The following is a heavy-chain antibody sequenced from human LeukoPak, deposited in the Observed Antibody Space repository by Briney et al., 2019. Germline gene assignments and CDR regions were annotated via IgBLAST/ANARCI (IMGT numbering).Heavy chain of an antibody. Sequence: ASVRVSYKASGYTFTIYAMHWVRQAPGQRREGMGWINAGNGNTKYSQKFQGRVTITRDTSASTAYMELSSLRSEDTAVYYCARDFASEGYSYGSLYFDYWGQGTLVTVSS. CDR2: INAGNGNT. CDR3: ARDFASEGYSYGSLYFDY. J-gene: IGHJ4*02. D-gene: IGHD5-18*01. CDR1: GYTFTIYA. V-gene: IGHV1-3*01.